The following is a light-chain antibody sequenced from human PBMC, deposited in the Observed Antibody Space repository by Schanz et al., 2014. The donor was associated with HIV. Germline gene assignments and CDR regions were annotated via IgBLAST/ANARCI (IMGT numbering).Light chain of an antibody. Sequence: DIQMTQSPSTLSASVGDRVTIACRASQNIGNSLAWFQLKPGRAPKLLIYSASSLHTGVPSTFSGSGSGTEFALTISSLQPDDSASYYCQQYDSYPGTFGQGTQVEIK. V-gene: IGKV1-5*03. CDR3: QQYDSYPGT. CDR2: SAS. CDR1: QNIGNS. J-gene: IGKJ1*01.